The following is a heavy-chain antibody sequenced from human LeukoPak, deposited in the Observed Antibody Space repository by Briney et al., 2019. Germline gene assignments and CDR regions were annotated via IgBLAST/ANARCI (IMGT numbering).Heavy chain of an antibody. Sequence: GGSLRLSCAASGFTFSSYDMHWVRQATGKGLEWVSAIGTAGDTYYPGSVKGRFTISRENAKNSLYLQMNSLRAGDTAVYYCARGETAQGRRYFDWHDAFDIWGQGTMVTVSS. D-gene: IGHD3-9*01. J-gene: IGHJ3*02. CDR2: IGTAGDT. V-gene: IGHV3-13*01. CDR1: GFTFSSYD. CDR3: ARGETAQGRRYFDWHDAFDI.